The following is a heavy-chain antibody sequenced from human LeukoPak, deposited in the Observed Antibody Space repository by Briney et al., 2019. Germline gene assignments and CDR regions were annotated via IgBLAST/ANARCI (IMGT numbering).Heavy chain of an antibody. CDR3: ARDMSDY. Sequence: SETLSLTCTVSGGSISSGSYYWSWIRQPAGKGLEWIGRIYTSGSTNYNPSLKSRVTISVDTSKNQFSLKLSSVTAADTAVYYCARDMSDYWGQGTLVTVSS. CDR1: GGSISSGSYY. J-gene: IGHJ4*02. D-gene: IGHD3-16*01. CDR2: IYTSGST. V-gene: IGHV4-61*02.